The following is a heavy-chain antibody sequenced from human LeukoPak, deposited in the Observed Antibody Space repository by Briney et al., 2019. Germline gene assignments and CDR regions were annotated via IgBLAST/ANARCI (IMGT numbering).Heavy chain of an antibody. CDR2: ISGSSYYM. CDR1: GFTFTSYS. Sequence: GGSLRLSCAASGFTFTSYSINWVRHAAGKGLEWVSSISGSSYYMWYAVSVKGRFTISRDNAKNSLYLQMDSLRAEDTAVYYCARVGGLAAAGEFDSWGQGTLVTVSS. J-gene: IGHJ4*02. D-gene: IGHD6-13*01. V-gene: IGHV3-21*01. CDR3: ARVGGLAAAGEFDS.